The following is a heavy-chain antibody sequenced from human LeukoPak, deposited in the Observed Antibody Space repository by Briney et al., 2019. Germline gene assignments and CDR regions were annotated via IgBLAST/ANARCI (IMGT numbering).Heavy chain of an antibody. Sequence: SQTLSLTCTVSDGSISSGSYYWSWIRQPAGKGLEWIGRIYTSGSTNYNPSLKSRVTISVDTSKNQFSLKLSSVTAADTAVYYCASLDYGDYSRDYWGQGTLVTVSS. J-gene: IGHJ4*02. V-gene: IGHV4-61*02. CDR3: ASLDYGDYSRDY. CDR2: IYTSGST. D-gene: IGHD4-17*01. CDR1: DGSISSGSYY.